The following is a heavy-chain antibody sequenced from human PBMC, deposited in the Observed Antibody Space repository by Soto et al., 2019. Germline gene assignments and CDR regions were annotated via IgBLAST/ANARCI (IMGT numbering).Heavy chain of an antibody. CDR1: GFTFCSYA. V-gene: IGHV3-30-3*01. CDR3: ARAPTTVTTSYYFDY. CDR2: ISYDGSNK. J-gene: IGHJ4*02. D-gene: IGHD4-17*01. Sequence: QVQLVESGGGVVQPGRSLRLSCAASGFTFCSYAMHWVRQVPGKGLEWVAVISYDGSNKYYVDSVKGRFTISRDNFKNTLYLQMNSLRAEDTAVYYSARAPTTVTTSYYFDYWGQGTLVTVSS.